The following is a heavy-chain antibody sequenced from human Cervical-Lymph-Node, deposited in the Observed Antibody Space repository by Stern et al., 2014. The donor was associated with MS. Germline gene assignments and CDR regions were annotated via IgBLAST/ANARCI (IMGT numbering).Heavy chain of an antibody. J-gene: IGHJ4*02. CDR1: GFTFSSFY. Sequence: EMQLVESGGGLVQPGGSLRLSCAVSGFTFSSFYMHWVRQAPGKGLVWVSRIHSDGSATNYADSVNGRFTISRDNAKNTLYLQMNSLRAEDTAVYYCARGGCSSTSCLEDWGQGTLVTVSS. V-gene: IGHV3-74*02. CDR2: IHSDGSAT. D-gene: IGHD2-2*01. CDR3: ARGGCSSTSCLED.